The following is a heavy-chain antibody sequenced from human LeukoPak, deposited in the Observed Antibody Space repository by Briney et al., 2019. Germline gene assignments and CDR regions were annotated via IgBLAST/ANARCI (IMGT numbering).Heavy chain of an antibody. J-gene: IGHJ6*02. D-gene: IGHD6-13*01. CDR3: ARDHSSWSKYYYYGMDV. Sequence: SETLSLTCTVSGGSISSYYWSWIRQPPGMGLEWIGYIYYSGSTNYNPSLKSRVTISVDTSKNQFSLKLSSVTAADTAVYYCARDHSSWSKYYYYGMDVWGQGTTVTVSS. CDR2: IYYSGST. V-gene: IGHV4-59*12. CDR1: GGSISSYY.